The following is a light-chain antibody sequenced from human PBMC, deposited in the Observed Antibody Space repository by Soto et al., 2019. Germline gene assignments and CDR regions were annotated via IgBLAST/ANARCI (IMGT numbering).Light chain of an antibody. J-gene: IGLJ1*01. Sequence: QSALTQPASASGSPGQSITISCTGTSSDVGGYNYVSWYQQHPGKAPKLMIYDVSNRPSGVSNRFSGSKSGNTASLTISGLQAEDEADYYCSSYTSSSRQGVFGTGTKLTVL. CDR3: SSYTSSSRQGV. V-gene: IGLV2-14*01. CDR1: SSDVGGYNY. CDR2: DVS.